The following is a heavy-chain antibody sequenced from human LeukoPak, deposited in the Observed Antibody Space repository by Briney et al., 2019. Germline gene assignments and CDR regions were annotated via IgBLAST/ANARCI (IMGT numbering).Heavy chain of an antibody. V-gene: IGHV4-34*01. CDR2: INHSGST. J-gene: IGHJ5*02. CDR3: AREEYYGSGNWFDP. D-gene: IGHD3-10*01. CDR1: GGSFSGYY. Sequence: ASETLSLTCAVYGGSFSGYYWSWIRQPPGKGLEWIGEINHSGSTNYNPSLKSRVTISVDTSKNQFSLKLSSVTAADTAVYYCAREEYYGSGNWFDPWGQGTLVTVSS.